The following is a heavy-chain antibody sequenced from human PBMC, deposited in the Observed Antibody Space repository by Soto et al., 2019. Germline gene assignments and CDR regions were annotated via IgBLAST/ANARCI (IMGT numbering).Heavy chain of an antibody. CDR1: GGSIGSADYY. CDR2: ISSSGST. J-gene: IGHJ6*02. Sequence: QVQLQESGPGLVKPSQTLSLTCTVSGGSIGSADYYWAWIRQPPRQGLEWIGYISSSGSTYYNPLLISRLTISVNPSKNQFSLSRSSVTAADTAVYYCPRDSPPTGRNYYYAMDVWGPGTTVTVSS. V-gene: IGHV4-30-4*01. CDR3: PRDSPPTGRNYYYAMDV.